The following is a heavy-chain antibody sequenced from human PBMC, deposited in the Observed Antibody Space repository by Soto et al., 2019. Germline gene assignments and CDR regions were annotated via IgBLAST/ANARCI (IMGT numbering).Heavy chain of an antibody. V-gene: IGHV1-2*02. Sequence: ASVEVSCKASGYSITAYYIHWVLQAPGQGLEWMGWIDPRSGGAIYAQKFQDRVTMTRDTSISTVYMDLSGLRSDDTALYYCARDDYGIYPYWGQGTLVTVSS. CDR1: GYSITAYY. J-gene: IGHJ4*02. CDR3: ARDDYGIYPY. CDR2: IDPRSGGA. D-gene: IGHD1-26*01.